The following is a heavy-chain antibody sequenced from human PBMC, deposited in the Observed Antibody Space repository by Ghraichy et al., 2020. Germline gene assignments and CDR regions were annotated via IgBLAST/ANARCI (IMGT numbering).Heavy chain of an antibody. Sequence: GGSLRLSCAASGFTFSNYSMSWVRQAPGKELEWVSSISTSSSHMYYADSVKGRFTISRDNAKNSVYLQMNSLRAEDTAVYYCTTMIVGATPDFWGQGTLVTVSS. D-gene: IGHD1-26*01. J-gene: IGHJ4*02. CDR2: ISTSSSHM. V-gene: IGHV3-21*01. CDR1: GFTFSNYS. CDR3: TTMIVGATPDF.